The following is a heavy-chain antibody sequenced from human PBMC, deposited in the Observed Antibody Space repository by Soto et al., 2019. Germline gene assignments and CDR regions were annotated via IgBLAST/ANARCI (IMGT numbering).Heavy chain of an antibody. Sequence: AASVKVSCKASGGTFSSYAISWVRQAPGQGLEWMGGIIPIFGTANYAQKFQGRVTITADESTSTAYMELSSLRSEDTAVYYCARGPIDYYDRSGYWWGMDVWGQGTTVTVSS. CDR3: ARGPIDYYDRSGYWWGMDV. V-gene: IGHV1-69*13. D-gene: IGHD3-22*01. J-gene: IGHJ6*02. CDR1: GGTFSSYA. CDR2: IIPIFGTA.